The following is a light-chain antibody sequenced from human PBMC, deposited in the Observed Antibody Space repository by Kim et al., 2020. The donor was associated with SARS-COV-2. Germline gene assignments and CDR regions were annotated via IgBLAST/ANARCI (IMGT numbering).Light chain of an antibody. V-gene: IGLV3-19*01. CDR3: NSRDSSGNHWV. CDR2: GKN. CDR1: SLRSYY. Sequence: ALRLTVRITCQGDSLRSYYASWYQQKPGQAPVLVIYGKNNRPSGIPDRFSGSSSGNTASLTITGAQAEDEADYYCNSRDSSGNHWVFGGGTQLTVL. J-gene: IGLJ3*02.